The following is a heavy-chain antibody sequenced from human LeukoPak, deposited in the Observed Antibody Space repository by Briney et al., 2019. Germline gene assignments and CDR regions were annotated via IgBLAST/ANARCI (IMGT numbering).Heavy chain of an antibody. J-gene: IGHJ4*02. V-gene: IGHV3-48*01. CDR1: GFTFSSYS. CDR3: ARDIVGAKGY. CDR2: ISSSSSTI. D-gene: IGHD1-26*01. Sequence: PGGSLRLSCAASGFTFSSYSMNWVRQAPGKELEWVSYISSSSSTIYYADSVKGRFTISRDNAENSLYLQMNSLRAEDTAVYYCARDIVGAKGYWGQGTLVTVSS.